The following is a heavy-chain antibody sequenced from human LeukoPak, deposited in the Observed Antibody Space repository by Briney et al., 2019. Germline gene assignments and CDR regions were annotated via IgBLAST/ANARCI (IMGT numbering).Heavy chain of an antibody. CDR2: ISYSGST. J-gene: IGHJ4*02. CDR3: ARESSGWYLDY. D-gene: IGHD6-19*01. CDR1: GVAISGDN. V-gene: IGHV4-59*01. Sequence: QTLCPTRALSGVAISGDNSTSIRQPPGEGLEWSGYISYSGSTNYNPSLKSRVTISVDTSTNQFSLKLSSVTAAETAVYYCARESSGWYLDYWGQGTLVTVSS.